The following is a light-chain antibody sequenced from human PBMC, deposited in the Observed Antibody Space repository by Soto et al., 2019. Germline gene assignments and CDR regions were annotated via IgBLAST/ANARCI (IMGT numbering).Light chain of an antibody. CDR1: QSVSSY. CDR3: QQYKKWPLT. J-gene: IGKJ1*01. Sequence: EVVITQSASTLSVSTGERATLSCRASQSVSSYLAWYQQEPGHAPRLLIYGASTSATGIPARFSGSGSGTEFTLTISSLQSEDFAVYYCQQYKKWPLTFGQGTKVDIK. V-gene: IGKV3-15*01. CDR2: GAS.